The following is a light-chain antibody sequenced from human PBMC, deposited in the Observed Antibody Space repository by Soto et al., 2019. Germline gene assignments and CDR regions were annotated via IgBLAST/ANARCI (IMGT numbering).Light chain of an antibody. CDR3: CSYTVGDKVI. CDR2: IDN. J-gene: IGLJ2*01. CDR1: SSNIGINT. V-gene: IGLV1-44*01. Sequence: QSVLTQPPSASGTPGQRVTISCSGGSSNIGINTVNWYQHLPGTAPKVLIYIDNERPSGVPGRFSGSKSGTSASLAINGLQSEDEAGYYCCSYTVGDKVIFGGGTKLTVL.